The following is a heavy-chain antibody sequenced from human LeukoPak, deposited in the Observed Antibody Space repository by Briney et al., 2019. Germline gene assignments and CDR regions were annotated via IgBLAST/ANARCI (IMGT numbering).Heavy chain of an antibody. CDR1: GFTFSSYS. V-gene: IGHV3-21*01. Sequence: GGSLRLSCAASGFTFSSYSMNWVRQAPGKGLEWVSSISSSSSYIYYADSVKGRFTISRDNAKNSLYLQMNSLRAEDTAVYYCARDLGGATRGDYWGQGTLVTASS. J-gene: IGHJ4*02. CDR2: ISSSSSYI. CDR3: ARDLGGATRGDY. D-gene: IGHD1-26*01.